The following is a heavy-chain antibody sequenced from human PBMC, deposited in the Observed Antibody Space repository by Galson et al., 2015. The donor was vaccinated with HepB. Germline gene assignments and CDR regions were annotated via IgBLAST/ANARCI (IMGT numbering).Heavy chain of an antibody. Sequence: LRLSCAASGFTFSNFAMHWVRQAPGKGLEYVSAISSNGANTYYADSVKGRFTISRDNSKNTLYLQLSSLRPGDTAVYYCVKVMGSGWSQGLDYWGQGTLVTVSS. CDR2: ISSNGANT. J-gene: IGHJ4*02. CDR3: VKVMGSGWSQGLDY. CDR1: GFTFSNFA. V-gene: IGHV3-64D*06. D-gene: IGHD6-19*01.